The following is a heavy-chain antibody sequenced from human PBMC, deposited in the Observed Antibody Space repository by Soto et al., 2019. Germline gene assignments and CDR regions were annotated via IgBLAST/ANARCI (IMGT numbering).Heavy chain of an antibody. CDR3: AKDINSARDGYHYGADY. V-gene: IGHV3-30*18. D-gene: IGHD5-18*01. Sequence: QVHLVESGGGVVQPGRSLRLSCAAFGFTFSTYGIHWVRQAPGEGLEWVAIISYDGSDKWYVDSVKGRFTVSRDNSKNTLYLQMNSLRPEDTAIYYCAKDINSARDGYHYGADYWGQGTLVTVSS. J-gene: IGHJ4*02. CDR2: ISYDGSDK. CDR1: GFTFSTYG.